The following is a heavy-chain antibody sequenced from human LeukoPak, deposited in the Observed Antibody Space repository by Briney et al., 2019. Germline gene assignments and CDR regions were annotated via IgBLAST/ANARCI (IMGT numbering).Heavy chain of an antibody. CDR3: AHSGYPGWFDP. Sequence: GGPLRLSCAAPGFTFSSYGMHWVRQAPGKGLEWVAFIRYDGSNKYYAGSVKGRFTISRDNSKNTLYLQMNSLRAEDTAVYYCAHSGYPGWFDPWGQGTLVTVSS. D-gene: IGHD3-10*01. CDR2: IRYDGSNK. V-gene: IGHV3-30*02. CDR1: GFTFSSYG. J-gene: IGHJ5*02.